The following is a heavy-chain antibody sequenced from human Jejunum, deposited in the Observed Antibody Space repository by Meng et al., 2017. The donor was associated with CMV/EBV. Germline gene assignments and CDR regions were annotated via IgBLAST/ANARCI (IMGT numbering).Heavy chain of an antibody. Sequence: QVQMVQSGCELKKPGAAVNVSCKASGYTLTRYPMNWVRQATGQGLEWMGWINTNTGKPTYAQGFTGRFVFSLDTSVSTAYLQINSLRDDDTDVYYCARDSPLDGYSLLDYWGQGTLVTVSS. CDR1: GYTLTRYP. CDR3: ARDSPLDGYSLLDY. J-gene: IGHJ4*02. CDR2: INTNTGKP. V-gene: IGHV7-4-1*02. D-gene: IGHD5-24*01.